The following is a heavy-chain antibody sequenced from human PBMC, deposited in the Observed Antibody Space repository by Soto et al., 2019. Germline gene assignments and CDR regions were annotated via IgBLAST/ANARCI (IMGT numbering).Heavy chain of an antibody. Sequence: PGGSLRLSCAASGFTFSSYAMSWVRQAPGRGLEWVSVISGSGGQTYYADSAKGRFTISRDNSKNTLYLQMYSLRAEDTAVYSCAKGREYSTSWYGDWFDRWGQGSLVTVSS. CDR2: ISGSGGQT. CDR1: GFTFSSYA. CDR3: AKGREYSTSWYGDWFDR. J-gene: IGHJ5*02. D-gene: IGHD2-2*01. V-gene: IGHV3-23*01.